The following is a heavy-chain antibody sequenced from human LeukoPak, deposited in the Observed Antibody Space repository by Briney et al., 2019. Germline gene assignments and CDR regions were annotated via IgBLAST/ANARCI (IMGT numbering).Heavy chain of an antibody. CDR1: GFTFNSYA. Sequence: GGSLRLYCAASGFTFNSYAMSWVRQAPGKGLEWVSGISGSGGSTYYAESAKGRFTISRDNAKNSLYLQMNSLRAEDTAVYYCARAHPDYAADYWGQGTLVTVSS. V-gene: IGHV3-23*01. J-gene: IGHJ4*02. D-gene: IGHD4-17*01. CDR3: ARAHPDYAADY. CDR2: ISGSGGST.